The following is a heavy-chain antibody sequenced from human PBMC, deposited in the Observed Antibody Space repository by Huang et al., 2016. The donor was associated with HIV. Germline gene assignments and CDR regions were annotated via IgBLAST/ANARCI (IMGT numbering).Heavy chain of an antibody. CDR1: GFTFSSYT. Sequence: EVQLVGSGGGLVKPGGSLRLSCAASGFTFSSYTMNWVRQAPGKGLEWVSSISSSGSYIYFADSLKGRFTISRDNAKNSLFLQLNSLRAEDTAVYYCASGGDYGDYLKYWGQGTLVTVSS. CDR3: ASGGDYGDYLKY. V-gene: IGHV3-21*01. CDR2: ISSSGSYI. D-gene: IGHD4-17*01. J-gene: IGHJ4*02.